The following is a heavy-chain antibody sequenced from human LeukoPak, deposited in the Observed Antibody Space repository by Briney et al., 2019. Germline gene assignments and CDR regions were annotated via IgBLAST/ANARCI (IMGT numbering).Heavy chain of an antibody. V-gene: IGHV1-18*01. CDR2: ISAYNGNT. CDR3: AREAPHGGTYYGMDV. J-gene: IGHJ6*02. CDR1: GGTFSSYA. D-gene: IGHD1-1*01. Sequence: GASVKVSCKASGGTFSSYAISWVRQAPRQGLEWMGWISAYNGNTNYAQKLQGRVTITTDTSTSTAYMELRSLRSDDTAVYYCAREAPHGGTYYGMDVWGQGTTVTVSS.